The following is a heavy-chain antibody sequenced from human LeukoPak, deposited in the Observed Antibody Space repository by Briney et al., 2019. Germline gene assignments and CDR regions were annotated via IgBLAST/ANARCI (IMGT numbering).Heavy chain of an antibody. CDR3: ARDSDGYYTPFDY. J-gene: IGHJ4*02. V-gene: IGHV1-69*06. CDR1: GGTFSSYA. Sequence: SVKVSCKASGGTFSSYAISWVRQAPGQGLEWMGGIIPIFGTANYAQKFQGRVTITADKSTSTAYMELSSLRSEDTAVYYCARDSDGYYTPFDYWGQGTLVTVSS. D-gene: IGHD5-24*01. CDR2: IIPIFGTA.